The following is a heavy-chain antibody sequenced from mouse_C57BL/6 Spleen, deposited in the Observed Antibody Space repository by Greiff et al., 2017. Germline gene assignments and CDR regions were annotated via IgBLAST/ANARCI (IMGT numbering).Heavy chain of an antibody. J-gene: IGHJ2*01. CDR2: IYPGDGDT. CDR1: GYAFSSYW. Sequence: VKLVESGAELVKPGASVKISCKASGYAFSSYWMNWVKQRPGQGLAWIGQIYPGDGDTNYNGKFKGKATLTADKSSSTAYMQLSSLTSEDSAVYFCASYGNYAYYFDYWGQGTTLTVSS. D-gene: IGHD2-1*01. CDR3: ASYGNYAYYFDY. V-gene: IGHV1-80*01.